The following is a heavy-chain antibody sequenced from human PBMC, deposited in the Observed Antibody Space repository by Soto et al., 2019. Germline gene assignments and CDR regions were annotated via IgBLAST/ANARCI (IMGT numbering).Heavy chain of an antibody. Sequence: QVQLVQSGAEVKKPGASVKVSCKASGYAFTSYYIPWVRRAPGQGLEWMGIIDPNADSTTYAQKFHGRRTFNRDASTGTVYIELSGLTAGETAGYYCARPRTMAHEYDCCGMDVWGQGTTVTVSS. CDR3: ARPRTMAHEYDCCGMDV. D-gene: IGHD1-1*01. V-gene: IGHV1-46*01. CDR2: IDPNADST. CDR1: GYAFTSYY. J-gene: IGHJ6*02.